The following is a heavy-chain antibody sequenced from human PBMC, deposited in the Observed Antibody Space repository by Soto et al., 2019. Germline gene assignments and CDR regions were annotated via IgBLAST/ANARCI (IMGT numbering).Heavy chain of an antibody. CDR2: IYYSGST. Sequence: SETLSLTCTVSGGSISSGGYYWSWIRQHPGKGLEWIGYIYYSGSTYYNPSLKSRVTISVDTSKNQFSLKLSSVTAADTAMYYCARHNYDSSGTAVDVWGQGTTVTVSS. CDR3: ARHNYDSSGTAVDV. J-gene: IGHJ6*02. V-gene: IGHV4-31*03. CDR1: GGSISSGGYY. D-gene: IGHD3-22*01.